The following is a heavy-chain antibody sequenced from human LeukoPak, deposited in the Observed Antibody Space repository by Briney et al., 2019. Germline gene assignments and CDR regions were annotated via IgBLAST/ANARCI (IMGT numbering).Heavy chain of an antibody. CDR3: VRDWNGDYFDY. CDR2: IHTSGDT. CDR1: GDSISSGRYY. Sequence: SQTLSLTRTVSGDSISSGRYYWTWLRQPAGKALEWIGRIHTSGDTNYSPSLKSRVTISRDTSKNQFPLRLTSVAAADTAVYYCVRDWNGDYFDYWGQGTLVSVSS. V-gene: IGHV4-61*02. J-gene: IGHJ4*02. D-gene: IGHD1-1*01.